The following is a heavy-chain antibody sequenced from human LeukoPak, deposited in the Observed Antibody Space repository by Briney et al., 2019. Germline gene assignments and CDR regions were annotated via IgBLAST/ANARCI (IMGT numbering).Heavy chain of an antibody. V-gene: IGHV3-23*01. D-gene: IGHD4-17*01. CDR2: ISKSDDGT. CDR3: AKDPFTFDGDYGDT. J-gene: IGHJ4*02. Sequence: PGVSPRLSCVASGFTLSDYDMTWVRQRPGKGLEGVSSISKSDDGTYYADSVKGRFTISRDNSKSTVYLPMSSLRAEDTAVYYCAKDPFTFDGDYGDTWGQGTLVTVSS. CDR1: GFTLSDYD.